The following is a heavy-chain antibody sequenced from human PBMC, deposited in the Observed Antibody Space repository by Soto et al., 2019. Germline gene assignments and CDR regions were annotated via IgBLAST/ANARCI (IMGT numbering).Heavy chain of an antibody. CDR2: IYHTGIA. V-gene: IGHV4-4*02. CDR3: VSKLGPYYYGLDG. CDR1: GCSLTNNHW. D-gene: IGHD3-16*01. Sequence: PSETLSLTWPFYGCSLTNNHWLSWVRPPPGKGPELIGEIYHTGIANYNPSLESRVAFSVDKSKNQFSLSLTSVTAADTAVYYCVSKLGPYYYGLDGWGQGNTVPVSS. J-gene: IGHJ6*02.